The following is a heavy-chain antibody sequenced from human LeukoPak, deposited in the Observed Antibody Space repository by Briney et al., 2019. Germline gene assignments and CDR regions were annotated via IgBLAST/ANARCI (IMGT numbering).Heavy chain of an antibody. CDR2: ISSSSSYI. D-gene: IGHD6-13*01. J-gene: IGHJ4*02. Sequence: GGSLRLSCAASGFTFSSYSMNWVRQAPGKGLEWVSSISSSSSYIYYADSVKGRFTISRDNAKNSLYLQMNSLRAEDTAVYYRARGTAAAGATPDYWGQGTLVTVSS. CDR1: GFTFSSYS. CDR3: ARGTAAAGATPDY. V-gene: IGHV3-21*01.